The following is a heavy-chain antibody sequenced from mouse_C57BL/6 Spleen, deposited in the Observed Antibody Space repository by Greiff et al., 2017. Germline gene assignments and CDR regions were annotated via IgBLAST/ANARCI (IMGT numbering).Heavy chain of an antibody. J-gene: IGHJ1*03. Sequence: EVKLMESGPVLVKPGASVKMSCKASGYTFTDYYMNWVKQSHGKSLEWIGVINPYNGGTSYNQKFKGKATLTVDKSSSTAYMELNSLTSEDSAVYYCASVPFTTVDVWGTGTTVTVSS. CDR1: GYTFTDYY. CDR3: ASVPFTTVDV. V-gene: IGHV1-19*01. D-gene: IGHD1-1*01. CDR2: INPYNGGT.